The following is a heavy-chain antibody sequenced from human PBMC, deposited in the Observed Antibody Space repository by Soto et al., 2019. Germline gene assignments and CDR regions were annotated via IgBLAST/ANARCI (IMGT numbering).Heavy chain of an antibody. Sequence: ASVKVSCKASGYIFTDYAIHWVRQAPGQRLEWLGWISARDGNTRYSQNLQGRVTITTDTSASTAYMELSSLRSEDTAVYYCARDGITANPRQFNYWGRGTLVTVSS. CDR3: ARDGITANPRQFNY. CDR1: GYIFTDYA. V-gene: IGHV1-3*01. CDR2: ISARDGNT. D-gene: IGHD3-16*01. J-gene: IGHJ4*02.